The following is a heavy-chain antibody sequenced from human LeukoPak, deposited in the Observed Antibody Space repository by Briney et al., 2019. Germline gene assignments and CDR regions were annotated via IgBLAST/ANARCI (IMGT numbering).Heavy chain of an antibody. CDR1: GYTFTGYY. V-gene: IGHV1-2*02. CDR2: INPNSGGT. CDR3: ARVPNYYDSSGYYRAIGWFDY. D-gene: IGHD3-22*01. J-gene: IGHJ4*02. Sequence: ASVKVPCKASGYTFTGYYMHWVRQAPGQGLEWMGWINPNSGGTNYAQKFQGRVTMTRDTSISTAYMELSRLRSDDTAVYYCARVPNYYDSSGYYRAIGWFDYWGQGTLVTVSS.